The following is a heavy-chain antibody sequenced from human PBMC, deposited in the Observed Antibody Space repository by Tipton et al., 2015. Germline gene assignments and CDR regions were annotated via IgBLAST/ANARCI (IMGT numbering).Heavy chain of an antibody. D-gene: IGHD5-18*01. J-gene: IGHJ4*02. Sequence: LRLSCTVSGGAITSDGFYWTWIRQHPGKGLEWIGYIYYSATTYYNPSLKSRLTISLDRSKSHFSLQLSSVTAADTAVYYCARSGDTYFDYWGQGTLVTVSS. CDR2: IYYSATT. CDR1: GGAITSDGFY. V-gene: IGHV4-31*03. CDR3: ARSGDTYFDY.